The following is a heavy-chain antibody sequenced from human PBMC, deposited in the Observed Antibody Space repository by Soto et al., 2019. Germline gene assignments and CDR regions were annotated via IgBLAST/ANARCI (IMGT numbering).Heavy chain of an antibody. J-gene: IGHJ6*02. Sequence: GESLKISCKGSGYSFTSYWISWVRQMPGKGLEWMGRIDPSDSYTNYSPSFQGHVTISADKSISTAYLQWSSLKASDTAMYYCARGISGSYSGHYYYGMDVWGQGTTVTVSS. CDR1: GYSFTSYW. CDR2: IDPSDSYT. V-gene: IGHV5-10-1*01. D-gene: IGHD1-26*01. CDR3: ARGISGSYSGHYYYGMDV.